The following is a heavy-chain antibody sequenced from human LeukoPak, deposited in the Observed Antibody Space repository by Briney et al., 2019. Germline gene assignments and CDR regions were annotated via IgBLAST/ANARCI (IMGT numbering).Heavy chain of an antibody. V-gene: IGHV4-30-4*01. CDR3: ASITMVRGVTYFDY. D-gene: IGHD3-10*01. J-gene: IGHJ4*02. Sequence: SSGTLSLTCGVSGGSISGTNWWSWVRQPPGKGLEWIGYIYYSGSTYYNPSLKSRVTISVDTSKNQFSLKLSSVTAADTAVYYCASITMVRGVTYFDYWGQGTLVTVCS. CDR2: IYYSGST. CDR1: GGSISGTNW.